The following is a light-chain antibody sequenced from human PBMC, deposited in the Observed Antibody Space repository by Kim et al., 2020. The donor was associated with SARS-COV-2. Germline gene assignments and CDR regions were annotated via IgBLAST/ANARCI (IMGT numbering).Light chain of an antibody. J-gene: IGLJ2*01. CDR1: RSDVGEYSS. CDR3: CSYAGSYTVV. Sequence: PSVTFSCTGPRSDVGEYSSVSWYQHHPGKAPELMIYDVSKRPSGVPDRFSGSKSGNTASLTISGLLAQDEADYYCCSYAGSYTVVFGGVTQLTVL. CDR2: DVS. V-gene: IGLV2-11*01.